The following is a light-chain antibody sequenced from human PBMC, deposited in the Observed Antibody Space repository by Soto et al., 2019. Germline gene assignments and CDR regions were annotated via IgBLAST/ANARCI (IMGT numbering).Light chain of an antibody. CDR3: QQYSSSPPLT. Sequence: EIVLTQSPGTLSLSPGGRATLSCRASRSVSSSFLAWYQQKPGQAPRLLIYGASSRATGIPDRFSGSGSGTDFTLTISRLEPEDFAVYYCQQYSSSPPLTFGGGTKVEIK. V-gene: IGKV3-20*01. CDR2: GAS. J-gene: IGKJ4*01. CDR1: RSVSSSF.